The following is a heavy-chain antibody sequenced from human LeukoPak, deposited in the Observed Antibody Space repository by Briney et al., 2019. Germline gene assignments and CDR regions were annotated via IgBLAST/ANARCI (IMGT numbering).Heavy chain of an antibody. CDR2: IRSKAYGGTT. J-gene: IGHJ4*02. CDR1: GFTFGDYA. V-gene: IGHV3-49*04. Sequence: GGSLRLSCAASGFTFGDYAMSWVRQAPGKGLEWVGFIRSKAYGGTTEYAASVKGRFTISRDDSKSIAYLQMNSLKTEDTAVYYCTRDRDYYDSSGYFGPNDYWGQGTLVTVSS. CDR3: TRDRDYYDSSGYFGPNDY. D-gene: IGHD3-22*01.